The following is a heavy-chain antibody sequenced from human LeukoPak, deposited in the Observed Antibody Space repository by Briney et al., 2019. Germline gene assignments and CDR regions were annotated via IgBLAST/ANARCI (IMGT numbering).Heavy chain of an antibody. CDR3: AGGDGYSRDAFDI. Sequence: PSETLSLTCAVYGGSFSGYYWSWIRQPPGKGLEWIGEINHSGSTNYNPSLKSRVTISVDTSKNRFSLKLSSVTAADTAVYYCAGGDGYSRDAFDIWGQGTMVTVSS. J-gene: IGHJ3*02. D-gene: IGHD5-24*01. V-gene: IGHV4-34*01. CDR1: GGSFSGYY. CDR2: INHSGST.